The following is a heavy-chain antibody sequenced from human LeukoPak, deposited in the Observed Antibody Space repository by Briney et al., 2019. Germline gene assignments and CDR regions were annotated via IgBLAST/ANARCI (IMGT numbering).Heavy chain of an antibody. CDR3: ARPQGFQSRFTGFDY. CDR1: GFTFSSYG. J-gene: IGHJ4*02. CDR2: IRYDGSNK. D-gene: IGHD1-14*01. V-gene: IGHV3-30*02. Sequence: PGGSLRLSCAASGFTFSSYGMHWVRQAPGKGLEWVAFIRYDGSNKYYADSVKGRFTISRDNAKNSLYLQMNSLRAEDTAVYYCARPQGFQSRFTGFDYWGQGTLVTVSS.